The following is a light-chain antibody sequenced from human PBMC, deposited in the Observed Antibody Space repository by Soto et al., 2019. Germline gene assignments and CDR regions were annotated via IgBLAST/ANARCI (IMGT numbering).Light chain of an antibody. CDR1: QSVDSH. CDR3: QKRRDLPNT. CDR2: AAS. J-gene: IGKJ5*01. V-gene: IGKV3-11*01. Sequence: EIVLTQSPASLSLYPGERATLSCRASQSVDSHLVWYQQKPGQAPRLLIFAASNRATGIPVRFSGSGSGTDFTLANNPLEPDEFAIFYWQKRRDLPNTFGQGTPIEIK.